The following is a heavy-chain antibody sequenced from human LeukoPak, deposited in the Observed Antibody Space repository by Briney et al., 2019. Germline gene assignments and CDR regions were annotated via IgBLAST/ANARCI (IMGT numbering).Heavy chain of an antibody. CDR1: GFTFSRYD. CDR3: ARGQPGWGLDY. J-gene: IGHJ4*02. Sequence: GGSLRLSCAASGFTFSRYDMHWVRQPTGKGLEWVSITGTAGDTYYPGSVKGRFTFSRENAKNSLYLQMNSLRAGDTAVYYCARGQPGWGLDYWGQGTLVTVSS. V-gene: IGHV3-13*04. D-gene: IGHD1-26*01. CDR2: TGTAGDT.